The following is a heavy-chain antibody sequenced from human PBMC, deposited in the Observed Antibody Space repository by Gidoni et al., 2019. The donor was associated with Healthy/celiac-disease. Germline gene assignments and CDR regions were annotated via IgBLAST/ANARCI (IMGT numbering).Heavy chain of an antibody. D-gene: IGHD1-26*01. CDR1: GGSISSSSYY. CDR3: ARHDSVGATHWFDP. Sequence: QLQLQESGPGLVKLSENLSLTCTVSGGSISSSSYYWGWIRQPPGKGLEWIGSIYYNGSTYYNPSLKSRVTISVDTSKNQFSLKLSSVTAADTAVYYCARHDSVGATHWFDPWGQGTLVTVSS. J-gene: IGHJ5*02. V-gene: IGHV4-39*01. CDR2: IYYNGST.